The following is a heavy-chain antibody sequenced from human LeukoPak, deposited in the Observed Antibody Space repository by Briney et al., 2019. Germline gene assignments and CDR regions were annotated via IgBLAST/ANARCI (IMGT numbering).Heavy chain of an antibody. CDR2: IYHSGST. D-gene: IGHD6-19*01. CDR3: ARESSGWYERFFYCFDY. CDR1: GYSICSGYY. V-gene: IGHV4-38-2*02. Sequence: SETLSLTCTVSGYSICSGYYWGWIRQPPGKGLEWIGSIYHSGSTYYNPSLKSRVTISVDTSKNQFSLKLSSVTAADTAVYYCARESSGWYERFFYCFDYWGQGTLVNVSS. J-gene: IGHJ4*02.